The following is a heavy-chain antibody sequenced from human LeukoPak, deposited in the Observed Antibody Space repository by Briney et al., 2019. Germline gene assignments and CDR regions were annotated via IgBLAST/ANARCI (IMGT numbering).Heavy chain of an antibody. CDR1: GGSITSSSYY. J-gene: IGHJ3*02. CDR3: ARPNKEDAFDI. V-gene: IGHV4-39*01. CDR2: IYYGGTT. Sequence: SETLSLTCTVSGGSITSSSYYWHWIRQSPGKGLEWVGSIYYGGTTYYNPSLKSRVNIFLDTPRNQFSLKLTSVTAADTAVFYCARPNKEDAFDIWGQGTVVTVSS.